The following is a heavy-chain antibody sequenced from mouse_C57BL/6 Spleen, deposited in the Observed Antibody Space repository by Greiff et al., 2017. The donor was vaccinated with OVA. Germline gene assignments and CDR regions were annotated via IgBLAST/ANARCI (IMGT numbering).Heavy chain of an antibody. Sequence: QVQLQQPGAELVKPGASVKMSCKASGYTFTSYWITWVKQRPGQGLEWIGDIYPGSGSTNYNEKFKSKATLTVDTSSSTAYMQLSSLTSEDSAVYYCARRNSSWESRDYWGQGTTLTVSS. V-gene: IGHV1-55*01. CDR2: IYPGSGST. J-gene: IGHJ2*01. CDR3: ARRNSSWESRDY. D-gene: IGHD4-1*01. CDR1: GYTFTSYW.